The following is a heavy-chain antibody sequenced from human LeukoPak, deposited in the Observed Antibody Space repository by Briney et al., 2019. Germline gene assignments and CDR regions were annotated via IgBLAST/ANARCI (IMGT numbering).Heavy chain of an antibody. CDR2: ISGSGSGGST. Sequence: GGSLRLSCAASGFTFSSYAMSWVRQAPGQGLEWVSAISGSGSGGSTYYADSVKGRFTISRDNSKNTLYLQMNSLRAEDTAVYYCAKSSPPPLKYWGQGTLVTVSS. V-gene: IGHV3-23*01. CDR3: AKSSPPPLKY. CDR1: GFTFSSYA. J-gene: IGHJ4*02.